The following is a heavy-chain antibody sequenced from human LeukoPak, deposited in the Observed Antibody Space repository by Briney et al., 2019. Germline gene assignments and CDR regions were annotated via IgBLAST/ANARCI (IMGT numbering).Heavy chain of an antibody. CDR3: ASSPQRNWAFDY. V-gene: IGHV3-11*04. CDR2: ISSSGSTI. Sequence: PGGSLRLSCATSGFTFSDYYMSWIRQAPGKGLEWVSYISSSGSTIYYADSVKGRFTISRDNAKNSLYLQMNSLRAEDTAVYYCASSPQRNWAFDYWGQGTLVTVSS. D-gene: IGHD7-27*01. CDR1: GFTFSDYY. J-gene: IGHJ4*02.